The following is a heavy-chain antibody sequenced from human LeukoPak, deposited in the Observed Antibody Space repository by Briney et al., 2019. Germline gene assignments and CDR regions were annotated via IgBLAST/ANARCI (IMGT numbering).Heavy chain of an antibody. CDR2: IIPIFGTA. CDR1: GGTFSSYA. V-gene: IGHV1-69*13. J-gene: IGHJ4*02. D-gene: IGHD4-11*01. CDR3: ARENLYYSDYHLGFDY. Sequence: SVKVSCKASGGTFSSYAISWVRQAPGQGLEWMGGIIPIFGTANYAQKFQGRVTITADESTSTAYMELSSLRSEDTAVYYCARENLYYSDYHLGFDYWGQGTLVTVSS.